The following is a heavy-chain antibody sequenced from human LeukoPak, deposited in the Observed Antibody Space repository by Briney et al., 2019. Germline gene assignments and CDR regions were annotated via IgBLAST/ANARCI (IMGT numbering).Heavy chain of an antibody. CDR1: GGSFSGYY. D-gene: IGHD5-18*01. CDR3: ARDRNTAMVGPVDY. Sequence: PSETLSLTCAVYGGSFSGYYWSWIRQPPGKGLEWIGEINHSGSTYYNPSLKSRVTISVDTSKNQFSLKLSSVTAADTAVYYCARDRNTAMVGPVDYWGQGTLVTVSS. CDR2: INHSGST. V-gene: IGHV4-34*01. J-gene: IGHJ4*02.